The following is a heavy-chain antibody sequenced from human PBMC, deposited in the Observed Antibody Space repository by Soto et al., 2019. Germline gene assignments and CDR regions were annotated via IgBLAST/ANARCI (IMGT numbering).Heavy chain of an antibody. Sequence: SETLSLTCAVSGGSISSSNWWNWVRQPPGKGLEWIGRIYTTGSTNYNPSLKSRVTMSVDTSENHFSLKLRSVTAADTAVYYCARVGMVGIVLGSWFDPWGQGALVTVSS. CDR1: GGSISSSNW. CDR2: IYTTGST. J-gene: IGHJ5*02. CDR3: ARVGMVGIVLGSWFDP. D-gene: IGHD6-19*01. V-gene: IGHV4-4*02.